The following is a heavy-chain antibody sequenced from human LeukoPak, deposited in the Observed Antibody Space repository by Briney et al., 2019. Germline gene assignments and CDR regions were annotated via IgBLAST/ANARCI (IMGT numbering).Heavy chain of an antibody. J-gene: IGHJ3*02. CDR1: RYXFTGYW. V-gene: IGHV5-51*01. Sequence: GESLKISCNTFRYXFTGYWICWVRQMPGKGLEWMGIIYPSDSDTIYSPSFQGQVTISADKSISTTYLQWSSLKASDIAIYHCARGGAGFDIWGQGTMVTVSS. CDR2: IYPSDSDT. CDR3: ARGGAGFDI. D-gene: IGHD3-16*01.